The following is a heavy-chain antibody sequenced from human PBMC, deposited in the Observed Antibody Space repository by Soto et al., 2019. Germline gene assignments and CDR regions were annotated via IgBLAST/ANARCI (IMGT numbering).Heavy chain of an antibody. D-gene: IGHD2-15*01. Sequence: EVQLVESGGGLVQPGGSLRLSCVASGFSFSNYVMHWVRQAPGKGLEYVSAISGNGGNIYYANSVKGRFTISRDNSKNTMYLQMGSLRADDMAVYYCVRDDCSDGVCSLGDHWGQGILVTVSS. V-gene: IGHV3-64*01. CDR1: GFSFSNYV. CDR2: ISGNGGNI. CDR3: VRDDCSDGVCSLGDH. J-gene: IGHJ4*02.